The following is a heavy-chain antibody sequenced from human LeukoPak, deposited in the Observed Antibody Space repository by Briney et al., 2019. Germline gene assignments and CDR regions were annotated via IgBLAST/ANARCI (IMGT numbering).Heavy chain of an antibody. CDR2: ISGSGGST. Sequence: PGGSLRLSCAASGFTFSSYAMSWVRQAPGKGLEWVSAISGSGGSTYYADSVKGRFTISRDNSKNTLYLQMNSLRAEDTAVYYCAIARLYYYDSSGYYEGYWGQGTLVTVSS. V-gene: IGHV3-23*01. CDR1: GFTFSSYA. CDR3: AIARLYYYDSSGYYEGY. D-gene: IGHD3-22*01. J-gene: IGHJ4*02.